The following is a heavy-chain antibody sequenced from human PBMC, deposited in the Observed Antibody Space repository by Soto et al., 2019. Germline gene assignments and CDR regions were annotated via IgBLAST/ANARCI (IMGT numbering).Heavy chain of an antibody. V-gene: IGHV3-13*01. CDR1: GFTFSSYD. J-gene: IGHJ4*02. CDR3: ARGDYFGSGSFDY. CDR2: IGIAFNT. Sequence: PGGSLRLSCAASGFTFSSYDMQWVRQVTGKGLEWVSSIGIAFNTYYADSVKGRFTLSRENAKNSLYLQMNSLTAGDTAVYYCARGDYFGSGSFDYWGQGALVT. D-gene: IGHD3-10*01.